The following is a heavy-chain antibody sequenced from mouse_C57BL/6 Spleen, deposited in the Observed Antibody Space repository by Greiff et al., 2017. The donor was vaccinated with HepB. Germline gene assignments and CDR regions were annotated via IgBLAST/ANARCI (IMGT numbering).Heavy chain of an antibody. J-gene: IGHJ3*01. CDR2: IDPETGGT. V-gene: IGHV1-15*01. D-gene: IGHD1-1*01. Sequence: VKLMESGAELVRPGASVTLSCKASGYTFTDYEMHWVKQTPVHGLEWIGAIDPETGGTAYNQKFKGKAILTADKSSSTAYLELRSLTSEDSAVYYCTVLPAWFAYWGQRTLVTVSA. CDR1: GYTFTDYE. CDR3: TVLPAWFAY.